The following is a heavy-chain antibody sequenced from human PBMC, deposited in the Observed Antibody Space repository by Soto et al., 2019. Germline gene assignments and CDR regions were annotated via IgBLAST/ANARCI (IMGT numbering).Heavy chain of an antibody. D-gene: IGHD3-10*01. J-gene: IGHJ4*02. CDR2: IYRGGST. CDR3: ARGPGGFGDFSLDY. CDR1: GGSISQHY. V-gene: IGHV4-4*07. Sequence: QVQLQESGPGLVKPSETLSLSCGVSGGSISQHYWRWIRQPAGKGLEWIGRIYRGGSTNYNPSLERRVTMSVDTSKNKFSLKLSSVTAADTAVYYCARGPGGFGDFSLDYWGQGTLVTVSS.